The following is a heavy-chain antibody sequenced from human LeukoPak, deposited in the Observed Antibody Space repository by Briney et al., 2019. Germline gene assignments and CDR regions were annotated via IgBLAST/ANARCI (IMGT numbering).Heavy chain of an antibody. CDR3: ARGGSYHLPGDY. J-gene: IGHJ4*02. Sequence: PSETLSLTCAVSGGSISSGGYSWSWIRQPPGKGLEWIGYIYHSGSTYYNPSLKSRVTISVDTSKNQFSLKLSSVTAADTAVYYCARGGSYHLPGDYWGQGTLVTVSS. CDR1: GGSISSGGYS. D-gene: IGHD1-26*01. V-gene: IGHV4-30-2*01. CDR2: IYHSGST.